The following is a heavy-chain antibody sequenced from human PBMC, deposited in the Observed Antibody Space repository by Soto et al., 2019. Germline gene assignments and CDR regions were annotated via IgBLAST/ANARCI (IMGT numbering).Heavy chain of an antibody. V-gene: IGHV3-48*02. CDR1: DFDFVAYT. CDR3: ARGGLVPTTDYGLDV. CDR2: VGSGRNSI. D-gene: IGHD6-6*01. Sequence: DVQLVESGGGLVQPGGSLRLSCEASDFDFVAYTMHWVRQAPGKGLEWISCVGSGRNSIYYADSVRGRFTISRDNAKKPLSLQMDALRDEDTAFYYCARGGLVPTTDYGLDVWGQGTMVTVSS. J-gene: IGHJ6*02.